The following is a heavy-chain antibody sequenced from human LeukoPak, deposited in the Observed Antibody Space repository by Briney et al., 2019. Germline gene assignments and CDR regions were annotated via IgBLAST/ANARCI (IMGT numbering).Heavy chain of an antibody. J-gene: IGHJ3*02. CDR1: GGSISGYD. Sequence: PSETLSLACTVSGGSISGYDWSWIRQPPGKGLEWVGSISYSGSTNYNPSLKSRVTISVDTSKNQFSLKLNSVTAADTAVYYCGRAGRIVVGAFDIWGQGTMVTVSS. D-gene: IGHD3-22*01. V-gene: IGHV4-59*01. CDR3: GRAGRIVVGAFDI. CDR2: ISYSGST.